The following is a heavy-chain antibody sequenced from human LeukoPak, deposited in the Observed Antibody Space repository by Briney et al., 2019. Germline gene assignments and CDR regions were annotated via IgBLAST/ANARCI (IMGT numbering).Heavy chain of an antibody. Sequence: GGSLRLSCAASGFTFSSYAMSWVRQAPGKGLEWVSAISGSGGSTYYADSVKGRFTISRDNSKSTPYLQMNSLRAEDTAVYYCAKRVSVVVAARNAWGQGTLVTVSS. V-gene: IGHV3-23*01. D-gene: IGHD2-15*01. CDR2: ISGSGGST. CDR3: AKRVSVVVAARNA. CDR1: GFTFSSYA. J-gene: IGHJ5*02.